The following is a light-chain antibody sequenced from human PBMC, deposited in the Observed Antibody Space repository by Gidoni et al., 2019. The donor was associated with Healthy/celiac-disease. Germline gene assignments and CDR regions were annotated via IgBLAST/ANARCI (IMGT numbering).Light chain of an antibody. J-gene: IGLJ2*01. CDR2: DDS. V-gene: IGLV3-21*02. CDR1: NIGSKS. Sequence: SSVLPQPPPLPVPPGQTARMTCGRNNIGSKSVHWYQQKPGQAPVLVVYDDSDRPSGIPERFSGSNSGNTATLTISRVEAGDEADYYCQVWDSSSDLYVVFGGGTKLTVL. CDR3: QVWDSSSDLYVV.